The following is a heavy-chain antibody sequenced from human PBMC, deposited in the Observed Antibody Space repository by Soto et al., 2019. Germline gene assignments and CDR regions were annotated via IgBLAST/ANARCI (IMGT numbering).Heavy chain of an antibody. J-gene: IGHJ4*02. D-gene: IGHD1-26*01. V-gene: IGHV4-30-4*01. CDR3: ARGGAIADFYFDS. CDR2: IYYTGRT. Sequence: SETLSLTCTVSGGSINNDYYYWSWIRQPPGKGLEWIGYIYYTGRTYYNPSLKSRVTISIDTSKDQFSLNLNSLTAADTAVYYCARGGAIADFYFDSWGQGTLVTVSS. CDR1: GGSINNDYYY.